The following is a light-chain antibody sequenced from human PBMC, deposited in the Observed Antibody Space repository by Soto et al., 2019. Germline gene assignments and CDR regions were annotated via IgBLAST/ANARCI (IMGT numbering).Light chain of an antibody. Sequence: DIQMTQSPSSLSASLGDRATITCRASQSINIYLNWYQQKPGRAPKLVINAASRLQSGVPSRFSGSGSGTDFTLSSSTLQPEDLATYYCQQSYSTPHTFGQGTNLEIK. CDR3: QQSYSTPHT. CDR2: AAS. J-gene: IGKJ2*01. V-gene: IGKV1-39*01. CDR1: QSINIY.